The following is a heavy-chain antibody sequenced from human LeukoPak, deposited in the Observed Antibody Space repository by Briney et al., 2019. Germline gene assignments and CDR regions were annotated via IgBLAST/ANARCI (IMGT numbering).Heavy chain of an antibody. CDR3: ARSPYYYDSSGYQFDY. V-gene: IGHV1-18*01. D-gene: IGHD3-22*01. J-gene: IGHJ4*02. Sequence: ASVKVSCKASGYTFTSYGISWVRQAPGQGLEWMGWISAYNGNTNYAQKLQGRVTMTTDTSTSTAYMELRSLRSDDTAVYYCARSPYYYDSSGYQFDYWGQGTPVTVSS. CDR2: ISAYNGNT. CDR1: GYTFTSYG.